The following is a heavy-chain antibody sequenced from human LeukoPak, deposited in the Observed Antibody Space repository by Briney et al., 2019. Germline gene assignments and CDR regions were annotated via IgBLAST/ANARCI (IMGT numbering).Heavy chain of an antibody. J-gene: IGHJ6*02. CDR3: ARGPVPAVYYYYYGMDV. V-gene: IGHV3-66*01. CDR1: GFTVSSNY. Sequence: GGSLRLSCAASGFTVSSNYMSWVRQAPGKGLEWVSVIYSGGSTYYADSVKGRFTISRDNSKNTLYLQMNSLRAEDTAVYYCARGPVPAVYYYYYGMDVWGQGTTVTVSS. D-gene: IGHD2-2*01. CDR2: IYSGGST.